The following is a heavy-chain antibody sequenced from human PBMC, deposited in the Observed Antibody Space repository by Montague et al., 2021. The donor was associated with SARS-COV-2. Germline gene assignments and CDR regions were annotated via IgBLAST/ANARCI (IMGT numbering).Heavy chain of an antibody. CDR1: GFTSSSYE. CDR2: ISSSGGGSTK. D-gene: IGHD2-21*01. CDR3: ARDRDWDDWCGMDV. J-gene: IGHJ6*02. V-gene: IGHV3-48*03. Sequence: SLRLSCAASGFTSSSYEMNWVRRAPGKGLEWISYISSSGGGSTKHYTDSVKGRFTISRDNAKNSLYLQMNSLRVEDTAIYYCARDRDWDDWCGMDVWGQGTTVTVSS.